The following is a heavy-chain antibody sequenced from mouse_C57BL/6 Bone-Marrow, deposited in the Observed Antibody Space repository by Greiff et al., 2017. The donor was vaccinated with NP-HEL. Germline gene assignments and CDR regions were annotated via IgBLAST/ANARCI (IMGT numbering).Heavy chain of an antibody. CDR2: ISSGGSYT. Sequence: EVQRVESGGDLVKPGGSLKLSCAASGFTFSSYGMSWVRQTPDKRLEWVATISSGGSYTYYPDSVKGRFTISRDNAKNTLYLQMSSLKSEDTAMYYCASYPPWFAYWGQGTLVTVSA. V-gene: IGHV5-6*01. J-gene: IGHJ3*01. CDR1: GFTFSSYG. CDR3: ASYPPWFAY.